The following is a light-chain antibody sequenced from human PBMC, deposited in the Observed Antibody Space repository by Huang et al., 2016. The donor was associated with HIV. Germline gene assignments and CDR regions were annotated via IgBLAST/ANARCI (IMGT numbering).Light chain of an antibody. CDR3: QQYNNWPLT. V-gene: IGKV3-15*01. J-gene: IGKJ4*01. CDR1: QSIGRN. CDR2: GAS. Sequence: EIVMTQSPATLSVSPGKRGTLSCRASQSIGRNLACYQQKPGQTPRLLISGASTRAADIPAMFIGGWSGTDFSLIISSLQSEDFAVYYCQQYNNWPLTFGGGTKVEIK.